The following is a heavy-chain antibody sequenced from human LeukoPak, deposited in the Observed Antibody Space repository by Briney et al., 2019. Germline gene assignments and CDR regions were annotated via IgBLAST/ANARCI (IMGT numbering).Heavy chain of an antibody. D-gene: IGHD6-19*01. V-gene: IGHV3-74*01. Sequence: GGSLRLSCAASGFTFSKYWMLWVRQAPGKGRESVSRINTDGTVTTYADSVKGRFTVSRDNADNTMFLQMNSVRDEDTAVYYCATKQWLAPPPDSWGQGTPVTVSS. J-gene: IGHJ4*02. CDR3: ATKQWLAPPPDS. CDR1: GFTFSKYW. CDR2: INTDGTVT.